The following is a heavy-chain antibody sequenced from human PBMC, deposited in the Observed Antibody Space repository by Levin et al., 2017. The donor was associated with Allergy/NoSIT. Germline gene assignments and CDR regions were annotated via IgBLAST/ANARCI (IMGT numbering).Heavy chain of an antibody. D-gene: IGHD3-10*01. V-gene: IGHV3-7*01. Sequence: LSLTCAASGFTFSSYWMSWVRQAPGKGLEWVANIKQDESEKYYVDSVKGRFTISRDNAKNSLYLQMNSLRAEDTAVYYCASCIASDSGSLYRALDIWGQGTMVTVSS. CDR2: IKQDESEK. J-gene: IGHJ3*02. CDR1: GFTFSSYW. CDR3: ASCIASDSGSLYRALDI.